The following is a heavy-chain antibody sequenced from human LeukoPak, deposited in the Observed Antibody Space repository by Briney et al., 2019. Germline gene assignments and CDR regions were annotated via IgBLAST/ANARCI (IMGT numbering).Heavy chain of an antibody. V-gene: IGHV4-39*07. J-gene: IGHJ4*02. CDR2: IYYSGST. CDR1: GGSISSSTYY. D-gene: IGHD1-26*01. Sequence: PSETLSLTCTVSGGSISSSTYYWGWIRQPPEKGLEWIGSIYYSGSTYYSPPLKSRATISVDTSKNQFSLKLSSVTAADTAVYYCARDKLVGATYFDYWGQGTLVTVSS. CDR3: ARDKLVGATYFDY.